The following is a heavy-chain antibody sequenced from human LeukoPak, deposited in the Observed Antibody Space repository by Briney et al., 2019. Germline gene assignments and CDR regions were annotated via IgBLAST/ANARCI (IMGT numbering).Heavy chain of an antibody. Sequence: GGSLRLSCAASGFTFSSYAMHWVRQAPGKGLEWVAVISYDGSNKYYADSVKGRFTITRDNSKNTLYLQVNSLRAEDTAVYYCARSYHHRRPDSSGYYLEHFDYWGQGTLVTVSS. J-gene: IGHJ4*02. V-gene: IGHV3-30*04. CDR3: ARSYHHRRPDSSGYYLEHFDY. CDR1: GFTFSSYA. D-gene: IGHD3-22*01. CDR2: ISYDGSNK.